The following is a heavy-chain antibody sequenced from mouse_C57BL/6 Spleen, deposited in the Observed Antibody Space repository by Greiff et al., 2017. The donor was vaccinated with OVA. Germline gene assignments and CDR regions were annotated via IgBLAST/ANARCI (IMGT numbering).Heavy chain of an antibody. Sequence: EVKVVEYGGGLVQSGRSLRLSCATSGFTFSDFYMEWVRQAPGKGLEWIAASRNKANDYTTEYSASVKGRFIVSRDTSQSILYLQMNALRAEDTAIYYCARGGTTVGYFDVWGTGTTVTVSS. J-gene: IGHJ1*03. CDR1: GFTFSDFY. V-gene: IGHV7-1*01. CDR3: ARGGTTVGYFDV. D-gene: IGHD1-1*01. CDR2: SRNKANDYTT.